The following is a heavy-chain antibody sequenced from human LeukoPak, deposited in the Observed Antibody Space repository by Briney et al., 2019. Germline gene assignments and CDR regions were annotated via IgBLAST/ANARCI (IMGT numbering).Heavy chain of an antibody. V-gene: IGHV4-39*07. D-gene: IGHD3-22*01. CDR3: ARAPYSSYGDY. Sequence: SETLSLTCTVSGGSISSSSYYWGWIRQPPGKGLEWIGYIYHTGNTYYNPSLKSRVTISVDRSKNQFSLKLSSVTAADTAVYYCARAPYSSYGDYWGQGTLVTVSS. CDR2: IYHTGNT. J-gene: IGHJ4*02. CDR1: GGSISSSSYY.